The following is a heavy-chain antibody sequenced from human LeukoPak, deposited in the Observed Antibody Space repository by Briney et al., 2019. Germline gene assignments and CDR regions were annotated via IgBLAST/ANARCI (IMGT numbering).Heavy chain of an antibody. J-gene: IGHJ4*02. CDR2: IKQDGSEK. CDR3: ARIKYKDFWSGYPRGFDY. V-gene: IGHV3-7*01. CDR1: GFTFSNYW. D-gene: IGHD3-3*01. Sequence: PGGSLRLSCAVSGFTFSNYWMSWVRQAPGKGLEWVANIKQDGSEKYYVDSVKGRFTISRDNANNSLYLQMNSLRVEDTAVYYCARIKYKDFWSGYPRGFDYWGQGTLVTVSS.